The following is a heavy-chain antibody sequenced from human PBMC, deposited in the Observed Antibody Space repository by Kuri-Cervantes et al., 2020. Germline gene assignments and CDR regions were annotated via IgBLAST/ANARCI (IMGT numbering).Heavy chain of an antibody. CDR2: ISSSGSTI. V-gene: IGHV3-48*03. CDR3: ARASRCYCSGGSCYSTLSCWFEP. Sequence: GGSLRLSCAASGFTFSSYEMNWVRQAPGKGLEWVSYISSSGSTIYYADSVKGRFTISRDNAKNSLYLQMNSLRAEDTAVYYCARASRCYCSGGSCYSTLSCWFEPWGQGTLVTVSS. D-gene: IGHD2-15*01. CDR1: GFTFSSYE. J-gene: IGHJ5*02.